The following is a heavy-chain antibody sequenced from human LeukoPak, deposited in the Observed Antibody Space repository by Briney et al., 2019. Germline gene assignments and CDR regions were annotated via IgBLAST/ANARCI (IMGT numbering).Heavy chain of an antibody. CDR2: IRYDGSNK. J-gene: IGHJ4*02. CDR1: GFTFSSYG. D-gene: IGHD5-18*01. V-gene: IGHV3-30*02. Sequence: GGSLRLSCAASGFTFSSYGMHWVRQAPGKGLEWGAFIRYDGSNKYYADSVKGRFTISRDNSKNTLYLQMNSLRAEDTAVYYCAKERDTAMVTIDYWGQGTLVTVSS. CDR3: AKERDTAMVTIDY.